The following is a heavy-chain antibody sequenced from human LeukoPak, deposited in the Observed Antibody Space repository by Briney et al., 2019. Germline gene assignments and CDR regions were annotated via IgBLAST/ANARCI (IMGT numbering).Heavy chain of an antibody. J-gene: IGHJ4*02. CDR3: ASQRITIFGVFIHFDY. Sequence: PSETLSLTCTVSGGSISSSSYYWGWIRQPPGKGLEWIGSIYYSGSTYYNPSPKSRVTISVDTSKNQFFLKLSSVTAADTAVYYCASQRITIFGVFIHFDYWGQGTLVTVSS. CDR2: IYYSGST. V-gene: IGHV4-39*01. D-gene: IGHD3-3*01. CDR1: GGSISSSSYY.